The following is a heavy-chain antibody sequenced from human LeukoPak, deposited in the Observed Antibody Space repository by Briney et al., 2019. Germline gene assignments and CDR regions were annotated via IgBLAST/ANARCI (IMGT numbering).Heavy chain of an antibody. J-gene: IGHJ4*02. CDR3: ARVWDWNLYYFDY. D-gene: IGHD3/OR15-3a*01. Sequence: PSQTLSLTCTVSGGSISSGGYYWSWIRQHPGKGLEWIGYIYYSGSTYYNPSLKSRVTISVDTSKNQFSLKLSSVTAADTAVYYCARVWDWNLYYFDYWGQGTLVTVSS. V-gene: IGHV4-31*03. CDR1: GGSISSGGYY. CDR2: IYYSGST.